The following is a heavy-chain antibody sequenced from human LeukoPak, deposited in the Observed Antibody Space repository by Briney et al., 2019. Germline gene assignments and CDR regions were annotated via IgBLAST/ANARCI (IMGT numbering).Heavy chain of an antibody. CDR3: ASDIPYCSSTSCLPN. J-gene: IGHJ4*02. Sequence: PSETLSLTCTVSGGSISSGSYYWSWIRQPAGKGLEWIGRIYTSGSTNYNPSLKSRVTISADTSKNQFSLKLSSVTAADTAVYYCASDIPYCSSTSCLPNWGQGTLVTVSS. D-gene: IGHD2-2*01. CDR2: IYTSGST. V-gene: IGHV4-61*02. CDR1: GGSISSGSYY.